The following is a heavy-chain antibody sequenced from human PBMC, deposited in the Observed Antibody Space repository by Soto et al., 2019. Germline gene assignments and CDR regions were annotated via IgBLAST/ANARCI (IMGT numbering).Heavy chain of an antibody. V-gene: IGHV4-31*03. CDR3: AREEAVRIERWFDP. D-gene: IGHD2-15*01. Sequence: SESLSLNCTVPGGSMSSGGYYWNWIRQHPRKGLEWVGYISYSGSNYYNPSLKSRLTISVDTSKNQFSLKLTSVTAADTAVYYCAREEAVRIERWFDPWGQGTLVTVSS. J-gene: IGHJ5*02. CDR1: GGSMSSGGYY. CDR2: ISYSGSN.